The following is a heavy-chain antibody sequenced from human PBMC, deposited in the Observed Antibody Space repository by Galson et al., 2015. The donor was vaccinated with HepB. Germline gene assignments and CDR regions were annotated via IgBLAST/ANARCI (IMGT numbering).Heavy chain of an antibody. D-gene: IGHD4-17*01. Sequence: SLKVSCKDSGYTFTGYYMHWVRQAPGQGLEWMGWINPNSGGTNYAQKFQGWVTMTMDTSISTAYMELSRLRSDDTAVYYCARSRTTVSFLLGYWGQGTLVTVST. CDR2: INPNSGGT. CDR1: GYTFTGYY. CDR3: ARSRTTVSFLLGY. V-gene: IGHV1-2*04. J-gene: IGHJ4*02.